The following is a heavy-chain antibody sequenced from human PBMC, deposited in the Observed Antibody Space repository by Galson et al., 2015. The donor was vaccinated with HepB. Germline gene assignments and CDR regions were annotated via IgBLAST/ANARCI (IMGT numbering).Heavy chain of an antibody. D-gene: IGHD2-15*01. Sequence: SVKVSCKASGYTFTSYAMNWVRQAPGQGLEWMGWINTNTGNPTYAQGFTGRFVFSLDTSVSTAYLQISSLKAEDTAVYYCAREQDIVVVVAHPGGWFDPWGQGTLVTVSS. CDR2: INTNTGNP. CDR1: GYTFTSYA. CDR3: AREQDIVVVVAHPGGWFDP. J-gene: IGHJ5*02. V-gene: IGHV7-4-1*02.